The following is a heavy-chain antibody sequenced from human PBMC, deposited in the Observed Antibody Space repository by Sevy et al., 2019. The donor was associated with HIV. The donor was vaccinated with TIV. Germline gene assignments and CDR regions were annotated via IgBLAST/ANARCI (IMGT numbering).Heavy chain of an antibody. D-gene: IGHD1-26*01. Sequence: GGSLRLSCAASGLTLTNYWMHWVRQAPGKGLVWVSHINTDGKMTRYADFVKGRFTISRDNAKNTRYLQMNSLRDEDTAVYYCARGSRGTFGYWGQGTLVTVSS. V-gene: IGHV3-74*01. CDR3: ARGSRGTFGY. J-gene: IGHJ4*02. CDR1: GLTLTNYW. CDR2: INTDGKMT.